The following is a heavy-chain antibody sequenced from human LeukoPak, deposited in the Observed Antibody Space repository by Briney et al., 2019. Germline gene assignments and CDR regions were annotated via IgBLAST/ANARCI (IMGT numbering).Heavy chain of an antibody. D-gene: IGHD3-9*01. Sequence: ASVKVSCKASGYTFTSYGISWVRQAPGQGLEWMGWISAYNGNTNYAQKLQGRVTMTTDTSTSTAYMELRSLRSDDTVVYYCARDRKGYDILTGYSAYCYYYYMGVWGKGTTVTISS. CDR3: ARDRKGYDILTGYSAYCYYYYMGV. V-gene: IGHV1-18*01. CDR1: GYTFTSYG. CDR2: ISAYNGNT. J-gene: IGHJ6*03.